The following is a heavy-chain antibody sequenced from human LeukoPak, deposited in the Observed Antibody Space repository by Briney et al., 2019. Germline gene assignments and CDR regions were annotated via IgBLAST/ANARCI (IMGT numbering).Heavy chain of an antibody. V-gene: IGHV3-74*01. D-gene: IGHD1/OR15-1a*01. J-gene: IGHJ5*02. CDR1: GCTYSNYW. CDR2: INPAGTTT. Sequence: GGSLRLSCVGSGCTYSNYWMHWVRQAPGKGPVWVSHINPAGTTTDYADSVKGRFTISRDNAKNLLYLQINCLCADDATVYYCVKDLSWNTADRWGQGTLVTVSS. CDR3: VKDLSWNTADR.